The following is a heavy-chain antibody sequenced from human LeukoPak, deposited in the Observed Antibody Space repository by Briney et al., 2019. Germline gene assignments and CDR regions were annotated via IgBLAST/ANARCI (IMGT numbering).Heavy chain of an antibody. J-gene: IGHJ4*02. CDR3: ARGQPYYYDSRGYSVPHD. Sequence: GGSLRLSCVASGFTVSSVYMSWVRQAPGKGLEWVSLIYSVGTTYYADSVKGRFIISRDDSKNTLYLQMNSLRAEDTAVYYCARGQPYYYDSRGYSVPHDWGQGTLVTVSS. CDR2: IYSVGTT. CDR1: GFTVSSVY. V-gene: IGHV3-53*01. D-gene: IGHD3-22*01.